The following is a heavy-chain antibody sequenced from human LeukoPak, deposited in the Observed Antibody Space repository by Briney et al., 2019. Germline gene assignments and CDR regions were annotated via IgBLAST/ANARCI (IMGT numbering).Heavy chain of an antibody. CDR3: ARVDSGYDMNYYYYMDV. V-gene: IGHV1-8*01. CDR1: GYTLTELS. D-gene: IGHD5-12*01. Sequence: ASVKVSCKVSGYTLTELSMHWVRQATGQGLEWMGWMNPNSGNTGYTQKFQGRVTMTRNTSISTAYMELSSLRSEDTAVYYCARVDSGYDMNYYYYMDVWGKGTTVTVSS. CDR2: MNPNSGNT. J-gene: IGHJ6*03.